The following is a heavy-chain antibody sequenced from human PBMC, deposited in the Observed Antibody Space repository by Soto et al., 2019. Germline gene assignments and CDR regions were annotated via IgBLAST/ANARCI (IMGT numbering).Heavy chain of an antibody. Sequence: HPGGSLRLSCAASGFTFSSCSMNWVRQAPGKGLEWVSYISSSSSTIYYADSVKGRFTISRDNAKNSLYLQMNSLRAEDTAVYYCASRSYYYGSGSSYWGQGTLVTVSS. CDR2: ISSSSSTI. V-gene: IGHV3-48*01. D-gene: IGHD3-10*01. J-gene: IGHJ4*02. CDR1: GFTFSSCS. CDR3: ASRSYYYGSGSSY.